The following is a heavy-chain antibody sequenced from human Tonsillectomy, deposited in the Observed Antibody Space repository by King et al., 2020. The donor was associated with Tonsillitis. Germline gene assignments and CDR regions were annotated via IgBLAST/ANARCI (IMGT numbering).Heavy chain of an antibody. V-gene: IGHV3-74*01. CDR2: INSDGSST. CDR1: GFTFSSYW. CDR3: ASGRTLVGATTDPFDY. Sequence: VQLVESGGGLVQPGGSLRLSCAASGFTFSSYWMHWVRQAPGKGLVWVSRINSDGSSTSYADSVKGRFTISRDNAKNTLYLQMNSLRAEVTAVYYCASGRTLVGATTDPFDYWGQGTLVTVSS. J-gene: IGHJ4*02. D-gene: IGHD1-26*01.